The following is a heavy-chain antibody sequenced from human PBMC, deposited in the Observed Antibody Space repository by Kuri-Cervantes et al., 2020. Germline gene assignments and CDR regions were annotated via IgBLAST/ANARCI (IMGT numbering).Heavy chain of an antibody. V-gene: IGHV4-30-2*01. CDR3: ARDSNGDYYGSGSYYKTKNFDY. CDR2: IYHSGST. J-gene: IGHJ4*02. Sequence: SQTLSLTCAVSGGSISSGGYSWSWIRQPPGKGLEWIGYIYHSGSTNYNPSLKSRVTISVDTSKNQFSLKLSSVTAADTAVYYCARDSNGDYYGSGSYYKTKNFDYWGQGTLVTVSS. CDR1: GGSISSGGYS. D-gene: IGHD3-10*01.